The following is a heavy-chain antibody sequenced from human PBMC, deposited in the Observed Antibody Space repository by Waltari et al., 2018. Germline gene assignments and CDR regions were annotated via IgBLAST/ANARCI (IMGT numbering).Heavy chain of an antibody. CDR3: ARDIDGYCSGGSCSDAFDI. CDR1: GYTFTSYG. Sequence: QVQLVQSGAEVKKPGASVKVSCQASGYTFTSYGISWVRQAPGQGLEWMGWISAYNGKTNYAQKLQGRGTMTTDTSTSTAYMELRSLRSDDTAVYYCARDIDGYCSGGSCSDAFDIWGQGTMVTVSS. V-gene: IGHV1-18*01. D-gene: IGHD2-15*01. CDR2: ISAYNGKT. J-gene: IGHJ3*02.